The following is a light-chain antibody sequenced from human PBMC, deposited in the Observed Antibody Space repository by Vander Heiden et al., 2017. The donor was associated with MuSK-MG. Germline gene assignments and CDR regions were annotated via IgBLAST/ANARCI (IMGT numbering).Light chain of an antibody. CDR3: QQYNSYSAYT. J-gene: IGKJ2*01. CDR1: QSISSW. V-gene: IGKV1-5*03. CDR2: KAS. Sequence: DIQMTQSPSTLSASVGDRVTITCRASQSISSWLAWYQQKPGKAPKLLIYKASSLESGVPSRFSGSGSGTEFTLTISSRQPDDFATYYCQQYNSYSAYTFGQGTKLEIK.